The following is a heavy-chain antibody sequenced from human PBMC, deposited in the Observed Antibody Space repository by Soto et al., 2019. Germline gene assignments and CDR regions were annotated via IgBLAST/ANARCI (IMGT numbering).Heavy chain of an antibody. CDR3: AKNRDTAVAATSCWFDP. CDR2: ITGGGGTT. D-gene: IGHD6-19*01. V-gene: IGHV3-23*01. Sequence: GGSLRLSCAASGFTFSSYAMSWVRQAPGKGLEWVSAITGGGGTTYYADSVKGRFTISRDNSKNKLYLQMNTLRAEDTAVYYCAKNRDTAVAATSCWFDPWGQGTLVTVSS. J-gene: IGHJ5*02. CDR1: GFTFSSYA.